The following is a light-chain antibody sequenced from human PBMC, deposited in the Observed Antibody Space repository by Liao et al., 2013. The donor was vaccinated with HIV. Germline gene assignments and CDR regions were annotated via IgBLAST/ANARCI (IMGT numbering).Light chain of an antibody. CDR1: KLGDRY. Sequence: SYELTQPPSVSVSPGQTASITCSGDKLGDRYASWYQQKPGQSLVLVIYQDSKRPSGIPERFSGSNSGNTATLTISGTQAMDEADYYCQVWDSSSDHVVFGGGTKLTVL. V-gene: IGLV3-1*01. J-gene: IGLJ2*01. CDR3: QVWDSSSDHVV. CDR2: QDS.